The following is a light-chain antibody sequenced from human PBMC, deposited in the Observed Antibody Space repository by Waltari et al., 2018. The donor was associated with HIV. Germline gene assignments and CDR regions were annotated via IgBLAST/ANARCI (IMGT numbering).Light chain of an antibody. J-gene: IGKJ1*01. CDR2: WPS. Sequence: DIVMTQSPDSLAVSLGERATINCKSRQSVLYNSNNKYYLAWYQQKQGQPPRLLFYWPSTRESGVPDRFSGSWSGTDFTLTTRGLQAEDVAVYYCQQYYPSPPWTLGQVTKVEIK. CDR3: QQYYPSPPWT. CDR1: QSVLYNSNNKYY. V-gene: IGKV4-1*01.